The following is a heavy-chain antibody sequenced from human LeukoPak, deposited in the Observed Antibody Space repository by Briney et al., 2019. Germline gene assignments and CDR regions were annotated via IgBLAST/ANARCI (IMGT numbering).Heavy chain of an antibody. CDR1: GFTFSSYW. D-gene: IGHD1-26*01. Sequence: PGGPLRLSCAASGFTFSSYWMSWVRQAPGKGLEWVANIKQDGSEKYYVDSVKGRFTISRDNAKNSLYLQMNSLRAEDTAVYYCARDPKYSGSLFDYWGQGTLVTVSS. CDR2: IKQDGSEK. CDR3: ARDPKYSGSLFDY. V-gene: IGHV3-7*01. J-gene: IGHJ4*02.